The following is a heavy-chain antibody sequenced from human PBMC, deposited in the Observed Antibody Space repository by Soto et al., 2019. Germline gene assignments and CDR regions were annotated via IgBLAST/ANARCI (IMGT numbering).Heavy chain of an antibody. D-gene: IGHD4-17*01. Sequence: PSETLSLTCAVYGGSFSSYYWSWIRQPPGKGLEWIGYIYYSGSTNYNPSLKSRVTISVDTSKNQFSLKLSSVTAADTAVYYCARDTTVTTAYYYGMDVWGQGTTVTV. CDR2: IYYSGST. CDR1: GGSFSSYY. V-gene: IGHV4-59*01. J-gene: IGHJ6*02. CDR3: ARDTTVTTAYYYGMDV.